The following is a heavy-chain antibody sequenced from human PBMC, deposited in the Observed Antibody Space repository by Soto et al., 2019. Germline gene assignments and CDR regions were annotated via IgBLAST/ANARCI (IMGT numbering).Heavy chain of an antibody. CDR3: ARDRGYNPDAFDI. D-gene: IGHD2-15*01. Sequence: ASVKVSCKASGYTFTSYGLSWVRQAPGQGLEWMGWIGTYNGNTNYAQKIQGRVTMTTDTSTSTAYMELRSLRSDDTAVYYCARDRGYNPDAFDIWSQGTMVTVSS. V-gene: IGHV1-18*01. CDR1: GYTFTSYG. J-gene: IGHJ3*02. CDR2: IGTYNGNT.